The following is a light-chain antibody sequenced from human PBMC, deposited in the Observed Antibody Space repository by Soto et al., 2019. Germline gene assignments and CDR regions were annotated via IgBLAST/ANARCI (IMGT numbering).Light chain of an antibody. V-gene: IGKV3-15*01. J-gene: IGKJ1*01. CDR3: QQYNNWPWT. Sequence: EIVLTQSPGTLSLSPGERATLSCRASQSVSNNYLAWYQQKLGQAPRVLIYGASTRAAGIPARFSGSGSGTEFTLTISSLQSEDFAIYYCQQYNNWPWTFGQGTKVDIK. CDR1: QSVSNN. CDR2: GAS.